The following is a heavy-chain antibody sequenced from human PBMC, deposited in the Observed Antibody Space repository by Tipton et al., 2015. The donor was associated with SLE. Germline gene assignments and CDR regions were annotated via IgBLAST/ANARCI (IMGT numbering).Heavy chain of an antibody. V-gene: IGHV4-4*08. CDR1: GDSISGFH. CDR3: ARNWYSSGWPVLDT. CDR2: IQTSGST. D-gene: IGHD6-19*01. J-gene: IGHJ4*02. Sequence: TLSLTCTVSGDSISGFHWTWIRQPPGQGLEWIGYIQTSGSTNYNPSLKSQVTVSVDTSKNQFSLKMNSVTAADTAIYYCARNWYSSGWPVLDTWGQGTLVTVSS.